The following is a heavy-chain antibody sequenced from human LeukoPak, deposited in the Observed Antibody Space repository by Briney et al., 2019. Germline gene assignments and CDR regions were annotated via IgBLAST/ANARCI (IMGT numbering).Heavy chain of an antibody. J-gene: IGHJ3*02. CDR1: GYTFTSYA. Sequence: ASVKVSCKASGYTFTSYAMHWVRQAPGQRLEWMGWINAGNGNTKYSQKFQGRVTITRDTSVSTAYMELSSLRSEDTAVYYCARRGITIFGVVILAGTDAFDIWGQGTMVTVSS. CDR2: INAGNGNT. CDR3: ARRGITIFGVVILAGTDAFDI. D-gene: IGHD3-3*01. V-gene: IGHV1-3*01.